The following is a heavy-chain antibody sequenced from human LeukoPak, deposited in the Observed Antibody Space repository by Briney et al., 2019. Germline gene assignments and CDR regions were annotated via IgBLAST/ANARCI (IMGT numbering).Heavy chain of an antibody. Sequence: NPSETLSLTCTVSGGSISSYYWSWIRQPPGKGLEWLGYIYYSGSTNYNPSLKSRVTISVDTSKNQFSLKLSSVTAADTAVYYCARYNYYDSSGYAFDIWGQGTMVTVSS. CDR3: ARYNYYDSSGYAFDI. CDR2: IYYSGST. V-gene: IGHV4-59*08. CDR1: GGSISSYY. D-gene: IGHD3-22*01. J-gene: IGHJ3*02.